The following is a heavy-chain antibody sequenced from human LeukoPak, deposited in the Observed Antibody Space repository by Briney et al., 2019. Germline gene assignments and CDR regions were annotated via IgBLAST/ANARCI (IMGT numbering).Heavy chain of an antibody. J-gene: IGHJ4*02. V-gene: IGHV1-18*01. CDR2: ISAYNGDT. Sequence: ASVKVSCKASGYTFTTYGITWLRPAPGQGLEWMGWISAYNGDTNYAQKLQGRVTMTTDTSTSTAYMELRSLRSDDTAVYYCARAPDYYDSSGYFDYWGQGTLVTVSS. D-gene: IGHD3-22*01. CDR3: ARAPDYYDSSGYFDY. CDR1: GYTFTTYG.